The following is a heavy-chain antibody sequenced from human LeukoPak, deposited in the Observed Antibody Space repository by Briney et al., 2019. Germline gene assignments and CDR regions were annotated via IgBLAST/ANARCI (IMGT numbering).Heavy chain of an antibody. CDR3: ARVVGAGLYYFDY. V-gene: IGHV4-38-2*02. J-gene: IGHJ4*02. CDR2: VYHGGST. D-gene: IGHD1-26*01. CDR1: DYSINRANY. Sequence: SETLSLTCTVSDYSINRANYWGWIRQPPGKGLEWIGSVYHGGSTYYNPSRKSRVTISVDASRNQFSLKLTSVTAADTAVYYCARVVGAGLYYFDYWGQGTLVTVSS.